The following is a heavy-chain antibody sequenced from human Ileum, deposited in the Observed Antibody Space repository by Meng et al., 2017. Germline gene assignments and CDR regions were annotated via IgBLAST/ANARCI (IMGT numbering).Heavy chain of an antibody. V-gene: IGHV1-46*01. CDR1: GTTFIPSY. CDR3: AKDSHVYGDGGH. Sequence: QVQMLSAGEEVEQPGASVMFSYKSSGTTFIPSYAHWVQQAPGQGLEWMGVINAGSGDTGYEQKFQGRPTMTRATSTSTLYMVLSSRTSEATAVYYGAKDSHVYGDGGHWGQGTLVTVSS. J-gene: IGHJ4*02. D-gene: IGHD4-17*01. CDR2: INAGSGDT.